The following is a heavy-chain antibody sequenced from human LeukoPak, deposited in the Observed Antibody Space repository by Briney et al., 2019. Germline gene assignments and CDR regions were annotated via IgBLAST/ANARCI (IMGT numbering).Heavy chain of an antibody. CDR2: INPNSGGT. Sequence: ASVKVSCKASGYTFTGYYMHWVRQAPGQGLEWMGWINPNSGGTNYAQKFQGRVTMTRDTSISTAYMELSRLRSDDTAVYYCARSRRITMIVVVIKAMGGYHFDYWGQGTLVTVSS. V-gene: IGHV1-2*02. CDR3: ARSRRITMIVVVIKAMGGYHFDY. D-gene: IGHD3-22*01. J-gene: IGHJ4*02. CDR1: GYTFTGYY.